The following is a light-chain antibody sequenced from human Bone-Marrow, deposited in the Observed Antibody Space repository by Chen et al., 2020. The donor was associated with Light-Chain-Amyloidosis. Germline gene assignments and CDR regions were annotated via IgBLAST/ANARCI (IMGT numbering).Light chain of an antibody. J-gene: IGLJ3*02. CDR1: SSNIGAGYD. CDR3: QVWDRSSDRPV. Sequence: QPVLPHPPSVSAAPGQRVTISCTGSSSNIGAGYDVHWYQQLPGTAPKLLVYSNSHRPSGIPDRFSGSKSGTSATLTISRVEAGDEADYYCQVWDRSSDRPVFGGGTKLTVL. V-gene: IGLV1-40*01. CDR2: SNS.